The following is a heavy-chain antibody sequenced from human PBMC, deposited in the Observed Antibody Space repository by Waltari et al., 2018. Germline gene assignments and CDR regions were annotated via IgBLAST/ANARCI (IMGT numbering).Heavy chain of an antibody. CDR3: AKDQGHIVVVTALSGFDP. V-gene: IGHV3-23*01. CDR1: GFTFSSYA. J-gene: IGHJ5*02. Sequence: EVQLLESGGGLVQPGGSLRLSCAASGFTFSSYAMSWVRQAPGKGLEWFSAISGSGGSTYYADSVKGRFTISRDNSKNTLYLQMNSLRAEDTAVYYCAKDQGHIVVVTALSGFDPWGQGTLVTVSS. D-gene: IGHD2-21*02. CDR2: ISGSGGST.